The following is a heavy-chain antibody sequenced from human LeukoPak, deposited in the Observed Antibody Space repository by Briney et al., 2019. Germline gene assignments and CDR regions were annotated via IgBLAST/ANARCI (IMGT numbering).Heavy chain of an antibody. J-gene: IGHJ6*02. V-gene: IGHV4-34*01. CDR1: GESFSGYF. CDR3: ARGRLQLWSFPLPYNHYAIDV. CDR2: SNHFGST. Sequence: SETLSLTCAVPGESFSGYFWTWIRQPPGKGLEWIGESNHFGSTDYNPSLKSRGTISVDTSKKQFSLNVRSVTDADTAVYFCARGRLQLWSFPLPYNHYAIDVWGQGTTVTVSS. D-gene: IGHD5-18*01.